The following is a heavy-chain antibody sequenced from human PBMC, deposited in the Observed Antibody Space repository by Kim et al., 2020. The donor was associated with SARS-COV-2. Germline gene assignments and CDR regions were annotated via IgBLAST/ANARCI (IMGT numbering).Heavy chain of an antibody. CDR3: ARGSGPGDS. Sequence: SDNYYVDAVRGRFTISRDNAKNSVYLQMNSLRAEDTAVYYCARGSGPGDSWGQGTLVTVSS. CDR2: SDN. J-gene: IGHJ4*02. D-gene: IGHD6-19*01. V-gene: IGHV3-7*01.